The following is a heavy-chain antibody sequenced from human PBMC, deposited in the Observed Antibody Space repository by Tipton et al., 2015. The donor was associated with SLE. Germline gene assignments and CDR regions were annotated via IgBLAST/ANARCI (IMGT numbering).Heavy chain of an antibody. J-gene: IGHJ4*02. V-gene: IGHV4-61*09. CDR2: IYTSGST. D-gene: IGHD6-19*01. CDR3: ARDYSSGYFDY. Sequence: TLSLTCTVSGGSISSGSYYWSWIRQPAGKGLEWIGHIYTSGSTNYNPSLKSRVTISVDTSTNQFSLKLSSVTAADTAVYYCARDYSSGYFDYWGQGTLVTVSS. CDR1: GGSISSGSYY.